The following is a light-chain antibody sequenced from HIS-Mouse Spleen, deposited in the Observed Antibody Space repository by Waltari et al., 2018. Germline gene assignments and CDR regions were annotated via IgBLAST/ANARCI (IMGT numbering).Light chain of an antibody. Sequence: QSALTQPASVSGSPGQSTTISCTRTSRAVGSYNLVSGYQQHPGKAPKLMIYEGSKRPSGVSNRFSGSKSGNTASLTISGLQAEDEADYYCCSYAGSSTLVFGGGTKLTVL. CDR3: CSYAGSSTLV. CDR1: SRAVGSYNL. CDR2: EGS. V-gene: IGLV2-23*01. J-gene: IGLJ2*01.